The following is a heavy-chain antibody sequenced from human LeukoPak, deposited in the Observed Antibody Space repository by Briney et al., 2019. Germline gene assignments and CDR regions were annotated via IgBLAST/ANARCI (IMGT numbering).Heavy chain of an antibody. Sequence: GGSLRLSCAASGFTFSNYDMHWVRQAPGKGLEWVTFIRYDGSNKYYADSVKGRFTISRDNSKNTLYLQMNSLRAEDTAVYYCARVSSGWYIGAFDIWGQGTMVTVSS. CDR3: ARVSSGWYIGAFDI. CDR1: GFTFSNYD. V-gene: IGHV3-30*02. CDR2: IRYDGSNK. D-gene: IGHD6-19*01. J-gene: IGHJ3*02.